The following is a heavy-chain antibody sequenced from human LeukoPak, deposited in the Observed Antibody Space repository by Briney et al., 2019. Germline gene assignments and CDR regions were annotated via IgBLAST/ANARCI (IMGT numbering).Heavy chain of an antibody. D-gene: IGHD2-2*01. CDR1: GYTFTGYY. CDR3: AREKVRQSGMDV. J-gene: IGHJ6*02. CDR2: INPNSGGT. Sequence: ASVKVSCMASGYTFTGYYMHWVRQAPGQGLEWMGRINPNSGGTNYAQKFQGRVTMTRDTSISTAYMELSRLRSDDTAVYYCAREKVRQSGMDVWGQGTTVTVSS. V-gene: IGHV1-2*06.